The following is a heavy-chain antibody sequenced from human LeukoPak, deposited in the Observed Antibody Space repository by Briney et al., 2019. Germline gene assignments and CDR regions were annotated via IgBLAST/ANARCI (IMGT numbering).Heavy chain of an antibody. V-gene: IGHV4-59*08. J-gene: IGHJ4*02. CDR2: IYYSGST. D-gene: IGHD3-10*01. CDR1: GDSMSSYY. Sequence: SETLSLTCTVSGDSMSSYYWSWIRQPPGKGLEWIAYIYYSGSTNYNPSLKSRVSISVGTSKNQFSLKLSSVTAADTAVYYCARAVYGSGATGFDYWGQGTLVTVSS. CDR3: ARAVYGSGATGFDY.